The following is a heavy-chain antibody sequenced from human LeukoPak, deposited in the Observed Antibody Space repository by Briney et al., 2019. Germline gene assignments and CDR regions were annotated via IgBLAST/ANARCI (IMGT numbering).Heavy chain of an antibody. J-gene: IGHJ4*02. D-gene: IGHD1-7*01. Sequence: GGSLRLSCAASGFTFSSYGMHWVRQAPGKGLEWVAFIRYDGSNKYYADSVKGRFTISRDNSKNTLYLQMNSLRAEDTAVYYCAKRITNWNSWYFEYWGQGTLVTVSS. CDR2: IRYDGSNK. CDR3: AKRITNWNSWYFEY. CDR1: GFTFSSYG. V-gene: IGHV3-30*02.